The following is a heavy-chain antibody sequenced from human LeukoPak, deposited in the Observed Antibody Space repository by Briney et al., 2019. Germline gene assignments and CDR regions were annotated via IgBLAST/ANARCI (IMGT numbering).Heavy chain of an antibody. Sequence: GASVKVSCKASGYTFTSYYMHWVRQAPGQGLEWMGIINPSGGSTSYAQKFQGRVTMTRDTSISTAYLELSRLRSDDTAVYYCARGQRGALDYWGQGTLVTVSS. V-gene: IGHV1-46*01. J-gene: IGHJ4*02. CDR1: GYTFTSYY. CDR3: ARGQRGALDY. CDR2: INPSGGST. D-gene: IGHD1-26*01.